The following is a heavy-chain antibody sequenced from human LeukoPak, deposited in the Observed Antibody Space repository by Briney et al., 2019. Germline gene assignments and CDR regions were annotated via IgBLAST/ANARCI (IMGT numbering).Heavy chain of an antibody. CDR1: GYSFTSYW. Sequence: GESLKISCKGSGYSFTSYWIGWVRQMPGKGLDCMGIIYPGDSDTRYSPSFQGQVTISADKSISTAYLQWSSLKASDTAMYYCARIGYCSSTSCYRYYYYMDVWGKGTTVTVSS. J-gene: IGHJ6*03. D-gene: IGHD2-2*02. CDR2: IYPGDSDT. CDR3: ARIGYCSSTSCYRYYYYMDV. V-gene: IGHV5-51*01.